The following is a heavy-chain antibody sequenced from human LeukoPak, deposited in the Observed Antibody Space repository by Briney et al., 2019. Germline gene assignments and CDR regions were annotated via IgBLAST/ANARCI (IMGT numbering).Heavy chain of an antibody. CDR1: GFTFSGYA. D-gene: IGHD5-18*01. J-gene: IGHJ4*02. Sequence: PGGSLRLSCAASGFTFSGYAMHWVRQAPGKGLEWVAVIWYDGSNKYYADSVKGRFTISRDSSKNTLSLQMNSLRAEDTAVYYCARDRGNTAMVCDYWGRGTLVTVSS. V-gene: IGHV3-33*01. CDR2: IWYDGSNK. CDR3: ARDRGNTAMVCDY.